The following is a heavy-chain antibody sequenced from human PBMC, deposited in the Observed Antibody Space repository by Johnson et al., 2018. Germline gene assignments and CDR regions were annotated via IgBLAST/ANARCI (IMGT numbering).Heavy chain of an antibody. Sequence: VQLVESGGGLVQPGGTLRLSCTASGFTFSSYAMSWVRQAPGKGLEWVSAISGSGGSTYYAASVKGRFTISRDNSKNTLYLQMHSLRAEDTAVYYCAKDPVYDYVWGSYRHFDYWGQGTLVTVSS. CDR3: AKDPVYDYVWGSYRHFDY. CDR1: GFTFSSYA. CDR2: ISGSGGST. D-gene: IGHD3-16*02. J-gene: IGHJ4*02. V-gene: IGHV3-23*04.